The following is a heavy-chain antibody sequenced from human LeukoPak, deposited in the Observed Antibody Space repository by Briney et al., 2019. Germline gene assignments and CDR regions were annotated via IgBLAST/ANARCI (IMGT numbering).Heavy chain of an antibody. V-gene: IGHV3-23*01. Sequence: GGSLRLSCAASGFTFSSYAMSWVRQAPGKGLEWVSAISGSGGSTYYADSVKGRFTISRDNSKNTLYLQMNSLRAEDTAVYYCARVRGYSGYEDYWGQGTLVTVSS. CDR1: GFTFSSYA. CDR3: ARVRGYSGYEDY. CDR2: ISGSGGST. D-gene: IGHD5-12*01. J-gene: IGHJ4*02.